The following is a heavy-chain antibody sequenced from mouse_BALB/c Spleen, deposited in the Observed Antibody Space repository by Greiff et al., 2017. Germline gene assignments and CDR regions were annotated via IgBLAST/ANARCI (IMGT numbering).Heavy chain of an antibody. J-gene: IGHJ3*01. CDR2: ILPGSGST. Sequence: VQLQQSGAELMKPGASVKISCKATGYTFSSYWIAWVKQRPGHGLEWIGEILPGSGSTNYNENFKGKATFTADTSSNTAYMQLSSLTSEDSAVYYGARGVYYGSSCGFAYWGEGTLVTVSA. D-gene: IGHD1-1*01. CDR3: ARGVYYGSSCGFAY. V-gene: IGHV1-9*01. CDR1: GYTFSSYW.